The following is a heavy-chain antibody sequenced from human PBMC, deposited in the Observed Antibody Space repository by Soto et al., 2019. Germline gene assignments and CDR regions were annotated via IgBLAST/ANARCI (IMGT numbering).Heavy chain of an antibody. CDR3: ARDNYGPLDY. CDR1: GYPFTDLY. D-gene: IGHD3-10*01. CDR2: IDPRSGAS. V-gene: IGHV1-2*02. Sequence: ASVEVSCKPSGYPFTDLYIHWVRQAPGLGLEWMGWIDPRSGASRKTQRFQGRFTMTRDTSTNTVYMELSSLRSDDTAVYCCARDNYGPLDYWGQGTLVTVSS. J-gene: IGHJ4*02.